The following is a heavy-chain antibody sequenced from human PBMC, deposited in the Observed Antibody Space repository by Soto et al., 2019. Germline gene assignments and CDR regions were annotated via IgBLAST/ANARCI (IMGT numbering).Heavy chain of an antibody. Sequence: PSETLSLTCTVSGGSISDYYWSWIRQPPGKGLEWIAYIYYTGRTFYNPSLKGRVTISVDTSKNQFSLKLNSVAAADTAVYYCARSSGPLDYWGRGTLVTVSS. CDR2: IYYTGRT. J-gene: IGHJ4*02. CDR1: GGSISDYY. V-gene: IGHV4-59*12. CDR3: ARSSGPLDY.